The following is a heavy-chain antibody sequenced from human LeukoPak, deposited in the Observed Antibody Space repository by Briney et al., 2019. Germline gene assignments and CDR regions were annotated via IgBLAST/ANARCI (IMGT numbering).Heavy chain of an antibody. CDR1: GFTFSSYA. CDR2: ISYDGSNK. J-gene: IGHJ5*02. D-gene: IGHD3-22*01. CDR3: ARDPTTSSGYHENWFDP. V-gene: IGHV3-30-3*01. Sequence: GGSLRLSCAASGFTFSSYAMHWVRQAPGKGLEWVAVISYDGSNKYYADSVKGRFTISRDNSKNTLYLQMNSLRAEDTAVYYCARDPTTSSGYHENWFDPWGQGTLVTVSS.